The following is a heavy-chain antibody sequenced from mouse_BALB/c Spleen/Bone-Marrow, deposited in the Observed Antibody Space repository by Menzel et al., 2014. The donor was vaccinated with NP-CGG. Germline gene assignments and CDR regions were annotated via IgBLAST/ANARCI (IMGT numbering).Heavy chain of an antibody. V-gene: IGHV1-69*02. Sequence: QVQLQQPGAELVKPGAPVKLSCKASGYTFTSYWMNWVKQRPGRGLEWIGRIDPSDSETHYNQKFKDKATLTVDKSSSTAYIKHSSQTSEDSAVYYCARAHGYYPYWYFDVWGAGTTVTGAS. CDR1: GYTFTSYW. CDR2: IDPSDSET. D-gene: IGHD2-3*01. J-gene: IGHJ1*01. CDR3: ARAHGYYPYWYFDV.